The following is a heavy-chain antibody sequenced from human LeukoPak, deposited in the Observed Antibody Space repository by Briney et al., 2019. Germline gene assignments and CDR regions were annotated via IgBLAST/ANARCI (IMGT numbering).Heavy chain of an antibody. V-gene: IGHV5-51*01. CDR2: IYPGDSDT. J-gene: IGHJ3*02. CDR1: GYGFTSYW. Sequence: GESLKVSCKGSGYGFTSYWIGWVRQMPGKGLEWMGIIYPGDSDTRYSPSFQGQVTISADKSISTAYLQWSSLKASDTAMYYCASGDILTGYAFDIWGQGTMVTVSS. D-gene: IGHD3-9*01. CDR3: ASGDILTGYAFDI.